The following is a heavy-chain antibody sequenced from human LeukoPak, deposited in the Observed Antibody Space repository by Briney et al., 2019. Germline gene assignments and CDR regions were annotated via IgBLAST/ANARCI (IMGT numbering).Heavy chain of an antibody. Sequence: GRSLRLSCAASGFTFSSYGMHWVRQAPGKGLEWVAVISYDGSNKYYADSVKGRFTISRDNSKNTLYLQMNSLRAEDTAVYYCAKSVNGSSWPFDYWGQGTLVTVSS. CDR3: AKSVNGSSWPFDY. CDR1: GFTFSSYG. CDR2: ISYDGSNK. D-gene: IGHD6-13*01. J-gene: IGHJ4*02. V-gene: IGHV3-30*18.